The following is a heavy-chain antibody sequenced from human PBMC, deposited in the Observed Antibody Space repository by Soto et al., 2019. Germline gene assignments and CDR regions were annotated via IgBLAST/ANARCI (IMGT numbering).Heavy chain of an antibody. CDR2: IYYSGST. D-gene: IGHD3-10*01. V-gene: IGHV4-30-4*01. J-gene: IGHJ4*02. CDR1: GGSISSGDYY. Sequence: QVQLQESGPGLVKSSQALFLTCTVSGGSISSGDYYWSWIRQPPGKGLEWIGYIYYSGSTYYNPSLKSRVTISVDTSKNQFPLKLSSVTAADTAVYYWARAQGSGFLVSWGQGTLVTVSS. CDR3: ARAQGSGFLVS.